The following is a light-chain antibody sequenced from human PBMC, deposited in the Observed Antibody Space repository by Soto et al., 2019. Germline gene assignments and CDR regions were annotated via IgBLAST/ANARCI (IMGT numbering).Light chain of an antibody. Sequence: DIKMTLSPSSLSASSGNRVTKTCRASQSISTFLNWYRQRPGKAPELLIYSASILQTGVPARFSGSATGTDFTLIISSLHLEDVGTYFCQQSYSTPHFTFGPGTKVDLK. J-gene: IGKJ3*01. V-gene: IGKV1-39*01. CDR3: QQSYSTPHFT. CDR1: QSISTF. CDR2: SAS.